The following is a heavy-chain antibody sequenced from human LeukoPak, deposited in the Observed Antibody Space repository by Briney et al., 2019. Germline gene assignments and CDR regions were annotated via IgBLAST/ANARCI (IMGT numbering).Heavy chain of an antibody. V-gene: IGHV4-38-2*02. CDR3: AREMVRGVISIN. CDR1: GYSISSGYY. J-gene: IGHJ4*02. Sequence: SETLSLTCTVSGYSISSGYYWGWIRQPPGKGLEWIGSIYYSGSTYYNPSLKSRVTISVDTSKNQFSLKLSSVTAADTAVYYCAREMVRGVISINWGQGTLVTVSS. CDR2: IYYSGST. D-gene: IGHD3-10*01.